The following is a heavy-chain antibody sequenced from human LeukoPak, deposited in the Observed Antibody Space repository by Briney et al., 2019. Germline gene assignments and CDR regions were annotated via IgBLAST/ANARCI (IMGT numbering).Heavy chain of an antibody. CDR3: AKPLGGVGQHNDY. D-gene: IGHD2-21*01. V-gene: IGHV3-23*01. J-gene: IGHJ4*02. CDR2: ISGSGGST. CDR1: GFTFSSYA. Sequence: GGSLRLSCAASGFTFSSYAMSWVRHAPGKGLEWVSAISGSGGSTYYADSVKGRFTISRDNSKNTLYLQMNSLRAEDTAVYYCAKPLGGVGQHNDYWGQGTLVTVSS.